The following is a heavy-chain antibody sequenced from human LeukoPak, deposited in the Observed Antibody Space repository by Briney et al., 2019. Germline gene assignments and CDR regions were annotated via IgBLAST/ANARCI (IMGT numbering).Heavy chain of an antibody. J-gene: IGHJ4*02. V-gene: IGHV3-7*05. CDR3: ARQIYGLFDY. Sequence: PGGSLRLSCAASGFTFSSNWMSWVRQAPGKGLEWVANIKEDGSKKYYVDSVKGRFTISRDNAKNSLYLQMDSLRAEDTAVYYCARQIYGLFDYWGQGTLVTVSS. D-gene: IGHD2/OR15-2a*01. CDR2: IKEDGSKK. CDR1: GFTFSSNW.